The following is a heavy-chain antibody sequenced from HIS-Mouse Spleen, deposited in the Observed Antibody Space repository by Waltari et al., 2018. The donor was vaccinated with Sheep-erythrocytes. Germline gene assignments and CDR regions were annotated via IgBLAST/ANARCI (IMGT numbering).Heavy chain of an antibody. CDR3: ARGAFDI. CDR1: RFTFSSHA. V-gene: IGHV3-30-3*01. J-gene: IGHJ3*02. CDR2: ISYDGSNK. Sequence: QVQLVESGGGVVQPGRSLRLSGAASRFTFSSHAMHWVRQAPGKGLEWVAVISYDGSNKYYADSVKGRFTISRDNSKNTLYLQMNSLRAEDTAVYYCARGAFDIWGQGTMVTVSS.